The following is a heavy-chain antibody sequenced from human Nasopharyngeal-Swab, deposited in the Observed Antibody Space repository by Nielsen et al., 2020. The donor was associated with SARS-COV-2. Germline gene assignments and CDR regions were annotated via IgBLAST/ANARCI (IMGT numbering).Heavy chain of an antibody. V-gene: IGHV3-21*01. CDR3: ARVVLDSSGYYYPVNAFDI. CDR2: ISSSSSYI. J-gene: IGHJ3*02. Sequence: WIRQPPGKGLEWVSSISSSSSYIYYADSVKGRFTISRDNAKNSLYLQMNSLRAEDTAVYYCARVVLDSSGYYYPVNAFDIWGQGTMVPSPQ. D-gene: IGHD3-22*01.